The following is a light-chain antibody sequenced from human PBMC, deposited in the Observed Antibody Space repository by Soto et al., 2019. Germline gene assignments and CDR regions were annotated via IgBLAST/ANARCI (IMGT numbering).Light chain of an antibody. CDR1: QTVPGNY. Sequence: ELVLTQSPDTLSLSPGERATLSCRASQTVPGNYLAWFQQKPGQAPRLLIYGASRRAPAIPDRFSGSGSGTDFPLPISRLESEDFAVYYCQQFDKLITFGGGTKVEI. V-gene: IGKV3-20*01. J-gene: IGKJ4*01. CDR2: GAS. CDR3: QQFDKLIT.